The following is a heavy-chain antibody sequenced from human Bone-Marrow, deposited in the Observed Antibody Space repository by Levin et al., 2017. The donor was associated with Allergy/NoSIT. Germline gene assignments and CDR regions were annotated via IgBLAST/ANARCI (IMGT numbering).Heavy chain of an antibody. Sequence: GASVKVSCAASGFPFRKYDMHWVRHTPGKGLQWVSAIGIAAGDTYYSASVKDRFTISRENANNSLYLQMNSLRAGDTAIYYCVRGGVAARPDDDGFDIWGQGTMVIVSS. CDR3: VRGGVAARPDDDGFDI. V-gene: IGHV3-13*01. CDR2: IGIAAGDT. CDR1: GFPFRKYD. D-gene: IGHD6-6*01. J-gene: IGHJ3*02.